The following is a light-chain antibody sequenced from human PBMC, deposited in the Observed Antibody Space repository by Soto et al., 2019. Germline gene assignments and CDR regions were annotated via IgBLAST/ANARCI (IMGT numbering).Light chain of an antibody. CDR3: QASDSSTAWDVV. V-gene: IGLV3-1*01. CDR1: KLGDKY. J-gene: IGLJ2*01. Sequence: SYELTQPPSVSVSPGQTASITCSGDKLGDKYACWYQQKPGQSPVLVIYQDSKRPSGIPERFSGSNSGNTATLTISGTQAMDEADYYCQASDSSTAWDVVFGGGTKLTVL. CDR2: QDS.